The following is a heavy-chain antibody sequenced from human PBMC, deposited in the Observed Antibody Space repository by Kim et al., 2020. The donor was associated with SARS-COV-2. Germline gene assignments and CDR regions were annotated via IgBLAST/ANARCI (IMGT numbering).Heavy chain of an antibody. Sequence: ASVKVSCKASGYTFTSYGISWVRQAPGQGLEWMGWISAYNGNTNYAQKLQGRVTMTTDTSTSTAYMELRSLRSDDTAVYYCARDQGSSGWDPYYYYGMDVWGQGTTVTVSS. D-gene: IGHD6-19*01. CDR3: ARDQGSSGWDPYYYYGMDV. V-gene: IGHV1-18*01. CDR2: ISAYNGNT. J-gene: IGHJ6*02. CDR1: GYTFTSYG.